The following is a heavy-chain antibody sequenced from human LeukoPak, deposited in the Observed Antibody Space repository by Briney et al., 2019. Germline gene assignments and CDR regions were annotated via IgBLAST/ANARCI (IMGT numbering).Heavy chain of an antibody. CDR2: INPSGGST. D-gene: IGHD3-22*01. CDR1: GYTFTSYY. J-gene: IGHJ1*01. CDR3: ARSSRGYYDSSGYYYPEYFQH. Sequence: ASVKVSCKASGYTFTSYYMHWVRQAPGQGLEWMGIINPSGGSTSYAQKFQGRVTMTRDTSTSTVYMELGSLRSEDTAVYYCARSSRGYYDSSGYYYPEYFQHWGQGTLVTVSS. V-gene: IGHV1-46*01.